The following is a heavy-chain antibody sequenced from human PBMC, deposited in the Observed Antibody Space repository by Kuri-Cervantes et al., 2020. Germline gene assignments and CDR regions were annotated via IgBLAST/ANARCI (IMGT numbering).Heavy chain of an antibody. CDR3: ARDRTAFDI. CDR1: GGSLSSYY. CDR2: IYYSGST. Sequence: SETLSLTCTVSGGSLSSYYWSWIRQPPGKGLEWIGYIYYSGSTNYNPSLKSRVTISVDTSKNQFSLRLSSVTAADTAVYYCARDRTAFDIWGQGTMVTVSS. D-gene: IGHD2-2*01. J-gene: IGHJ3*02. V-gene: IGHV4-59*01.